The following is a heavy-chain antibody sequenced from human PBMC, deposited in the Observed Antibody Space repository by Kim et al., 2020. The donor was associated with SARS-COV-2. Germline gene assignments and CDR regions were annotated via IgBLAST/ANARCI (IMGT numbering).Heavy chain of an antibody. V-gene: IGHV4-61*02. CDR3: ARGGKGGSYSFDP. J-gene: IGHJ5*02. Sequence: SETLSLTCTVSGGSISSGSYYWSWIRQPAGKGLEWIGRIYTSGSTNYNPSLKSRVTISVDTSKNQFSLKLSSVTAADTAVYYCARGGKGGSYSFDPWGQGTLVTVSS. D-gene: IGHD1-26*01. CDR2: IYTSGST. CDR1: GGSISSGSYY.